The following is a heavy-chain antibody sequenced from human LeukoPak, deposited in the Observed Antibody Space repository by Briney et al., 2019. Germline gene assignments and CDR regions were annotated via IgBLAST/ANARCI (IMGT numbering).Heavy chain of an antibody. J-gene: IGHJ4*02. Sequence: PGRSLRLSCAASVFTFSSYARHWVLQAPGKGLEGVAVISYDGSNKYYEDSVKGRFTISRDNSKNTLYLQMNSLRAEDTAVYYCARGFYTVNFDYWGQGTLVTVSS. CDR2: ISYDGSNK. CDR3: ARGFYTVNFDY. D-gene: IGHD2-2*02. CDR1: VFTFSSYA. V-gene: IGHV3-30*04.